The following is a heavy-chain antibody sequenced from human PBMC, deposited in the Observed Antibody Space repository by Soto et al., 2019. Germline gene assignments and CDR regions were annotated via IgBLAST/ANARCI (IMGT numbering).Heavy chain of an antibody. CDR2: MNPNSGNT. CDR3: ARGDCSGGSCIYYYGRDV. V-gene: IGHV1-8*01. Sequence: ASVKVSCKASGYTFTSYDINWVRQATGQGLEWMGWMNPNSGNTGYAQKFQGRVTMTRNTSISTAYMELSSLRSEDTAVYYCARGDCSGGSCIYYYGRDVWGQGTTVTVSS. CDR1: GYTFTSYD. D-gene: IGHD2-15*01. J-gene: IGHJ6*02.